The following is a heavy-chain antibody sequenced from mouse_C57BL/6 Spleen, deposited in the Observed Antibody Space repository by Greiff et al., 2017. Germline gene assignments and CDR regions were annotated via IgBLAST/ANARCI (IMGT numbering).Heavy chain of an antibody. CDR1: GFTFSDYY. V-gene: IGHV5-16*01. J-gene: IGHJ4*01. D-gene: IGHD2-4*01. CDR3: ARGYDYDGEGYAMDY. Sequence: EVKLMESEGGLVQPGSSMKLSCTASGFTFSDYYMAWVRQVPEKGLEWVANINYDGSSTYYLDSLKSRFIISRDNAKNILYLQMSSLKSEDTATYYCARGYDYDGEGYAMDYWGQGTSVTVSS. CDR2: INYDGSST.